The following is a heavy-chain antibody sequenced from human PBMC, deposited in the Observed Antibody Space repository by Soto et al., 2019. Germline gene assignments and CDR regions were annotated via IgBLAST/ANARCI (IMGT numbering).Heavy chain of an antibody. D-gene: IGHD3-22*01. Sequence: QVQLVECGGGVVQPGRSLRLSCAASGFTFSSYGMHWVRQAPGKGLEWVAVISYDGSNKYYADSVKGRFTISRDNSKNTLYLQMNSLRAEDTAVYYCAKDHRIPYYYDSSGYYPPFDYWGQGTLVTVSS. V-gene: IGHV3-30*18. CDR3: AKDHRIPYYYDSSGYYPPFDY. CDR1: GFTFSSYG. CDR2: ISYDGSNK. J-gene: IGHJ4*02.